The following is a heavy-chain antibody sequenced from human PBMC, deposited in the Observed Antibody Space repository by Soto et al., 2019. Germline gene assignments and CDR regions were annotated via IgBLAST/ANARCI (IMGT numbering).Heavy chain of an antibody. V-gene: IGHV5-51*01. CDR2: IYPGDHET. Sequence: GESLKISCKGSGNTFTNYWIGWVRQLPGKGLEWMGIIYPGDHETRYSPSFHGKVTISADRSINTAYLQWNSLEASDTASYFCARSPRSSPYFDYWGQGALVTVSS. CDR3: ARSPRSSPYFDY. CDR1: GNTFTNYW. J-gene: IGHJ4*02. D-gene: IGHD6-13*01.